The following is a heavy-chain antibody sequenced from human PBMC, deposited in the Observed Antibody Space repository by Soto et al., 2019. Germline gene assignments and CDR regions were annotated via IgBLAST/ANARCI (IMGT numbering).Heavy chain of an antibody. CDR3: ARCRHYYDSTFFDY. V-gene: IGHV4-59*01. Sequence: SETLSLTCTVSGGSISSYYWSWIRQPPGKGLEWIGYIYYSGSTNYNPSLKSRVTISVDTPKNQFSLKLSSVTAADTAVYYCARCRHYYDSTFFDYWGQGTLVTVSS. CDR2: IYYSGST. CDR1: GGSISSYY. D-gene: IGHD3-22*01. J-gene: IGHJ4*02.